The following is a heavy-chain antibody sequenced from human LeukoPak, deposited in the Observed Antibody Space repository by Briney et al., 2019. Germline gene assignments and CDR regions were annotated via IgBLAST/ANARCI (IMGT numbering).Heavy chain of an antibody. Sequence: PSETLSLTCIVSGGSISGYYWSWIRQPAGKGLEWVGRIYADGNNNHNPALRSRVTMSVDTSKNQFSLKLYSVTAADTAVYYCARGRDYGDYFDYGGQGTLVTVSS. J-gene: IGHJ4*02. CDR1: GGSISGYY. CDR2: IYADGNN. V-gene: IGHV4-4*07. CDR3: ARGRDYGDYFDY. D-gene: IGHD4-17*01.